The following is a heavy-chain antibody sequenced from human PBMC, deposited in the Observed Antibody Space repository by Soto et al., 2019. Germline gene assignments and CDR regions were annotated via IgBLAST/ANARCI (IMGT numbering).Heavy chain of an antibody. J-gene: IGHJ6*02. V-gene: IGHV1-2*02. CDR2: INPNSGGT. D-gene: IGHD3-16*02. CDR1: GYTFTGYY. Sequence: GASVKVSCKASGYTFTGYYMHWVRQAPGQGLEWMGWINPNSGGTNYAQKFQGRVTMTRDTSISTAYMELSRLRSDDTAVYYCARDYDYVWGSYRFALYYYGMDVWGQGTTVTVSS. CDR3: ARDYDYVWGSYRFALYYYGMDV.